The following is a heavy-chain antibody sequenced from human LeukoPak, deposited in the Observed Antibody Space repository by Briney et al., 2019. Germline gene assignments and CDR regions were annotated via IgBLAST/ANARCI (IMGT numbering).Heavy chain of an antibody. CDR2: IYTSGST. Sequence: SETLSLTCTVSGGSISSGSYYWRWIRQPAGKGLEWIGRIYTSGSTNYNTSLKRRVTISYTSKNQFSLKLNSVTAADTAVYYCARVDGSCSGGSCPSGNWFDPWGQGTLVTVSS. V-gene: IGHV4-61*02. D-gene: IGHD2-15*01. J-gene: IGHJ5*02. CDR1: GGSISSGSYY. CDR3: ARVDGSCSGGSCPSGNWFDP.